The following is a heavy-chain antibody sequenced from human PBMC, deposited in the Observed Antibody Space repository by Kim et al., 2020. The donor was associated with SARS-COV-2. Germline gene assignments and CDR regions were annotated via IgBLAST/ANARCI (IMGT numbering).Heavy chain of an antibody. V-gene: IGHV4-4*02. CDR2: IYHSGST. J-gene: IGHJ4*02. D-gene: IGHD6-6*01. CDR3: ATGPSIATRPFFLYY. Sequence: SETLSLTCAVSGASISDTNWWSWVRQPPGKGLEWIGDIYHSGSTNYNPSVESRVTISLDTSKNHFSLSLNTLTAADTAMYYCATGPSIATRPFFLYYWVQGALVPVSS. CDR1: GASISDTNW.